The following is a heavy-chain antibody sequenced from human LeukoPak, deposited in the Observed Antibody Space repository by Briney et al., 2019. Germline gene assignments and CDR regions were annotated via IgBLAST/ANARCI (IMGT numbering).Heavy chain of an antibody. D-gene: IGHD2-15*01. CDR1: GGSINSGNYY. CDR2: IYSSGTT. Sequence: SETLSLTCTVSGGSINSGNYYWSWIRQPAGKGLEWIGRIYSSGTTNYNPSLKSRVTISVDTSKNHFSLELSSVTAADTAVYYCARDVYSQGYAFDIWGQGTMATVSS. CDR3: ARDVYSQGYAFDI. J-gene: IGHJ3*02. V-gene: IGHV4-61*02.